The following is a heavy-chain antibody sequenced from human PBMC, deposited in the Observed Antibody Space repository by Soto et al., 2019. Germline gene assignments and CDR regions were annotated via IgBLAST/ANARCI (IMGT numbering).Heavy chain of an antibody. J-gene: IGHJ4*02. CDR1: GGSISSSSYY. CDR3: ANRFQGSGSYYNNFDY. Sequence: QLQLQESGPGLVKPSETLSLTCTVSGGSISSSSYYWGWIRQPPGKGLEWIGSIYYSGSTYYNPSLQRRVTIPVDTSKDQSSLKLSSVTAADTAVYYCANRFQGSGSYYNNFDYWGQGPLVTVSS. D-gene: IGHD3-10*01. CDR2: IYYSGST. V-gene: IGHV4-39*01.